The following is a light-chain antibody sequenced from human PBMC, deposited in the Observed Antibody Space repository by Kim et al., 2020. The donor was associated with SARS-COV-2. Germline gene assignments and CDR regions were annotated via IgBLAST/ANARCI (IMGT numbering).Light chain of an antibody. CDR3: QSYDTTAVV. V-gene: IGLV6-57*03. J-gene: IGLJ2*01. CDR2: EDN. Sequence: TVTISVTRRCGSVVNDYVQWIQQRPRSAPITVIYEDNQRPAGFPDRFSGSIDSSANSASLTISGLKSEDEAVYYCQSYDTTAVVFGGGTQLTVL. CDR1: CGSVVNDY.